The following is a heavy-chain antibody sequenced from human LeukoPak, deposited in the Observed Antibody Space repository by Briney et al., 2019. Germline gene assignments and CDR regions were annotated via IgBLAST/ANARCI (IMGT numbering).Heavy chain of an antibody. CDR2: VYYGGST. D-gene: IGHD3-10*02. V-gene: IGHV4-59*01. CDR3: AELGITMIGGV. CDR1: GGSISNDY. Sequence: PSETLSLTCTVSGGSISNDYWSWIRQPPGKGLEWIGYVYYGGSTNYNPSLKNRVTISVDTSKNQFSLKLSSVTAADTAVYYCAELGITMIGGVWGKGTTVTISS. J-gene: IGHJ6*04.